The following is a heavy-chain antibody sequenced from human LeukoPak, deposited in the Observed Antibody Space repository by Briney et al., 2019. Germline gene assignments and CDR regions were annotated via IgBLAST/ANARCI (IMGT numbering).Heavy chain of an antibody. CDR1: GFTFSSYE. V-gene: IGHV3-48*03. Sequence: GGSLRLSCAASGFTFSSYEMNWVRQAPGKGLEWVSYISSSGSTIYYADSVKGRFTISRDNAKNSLYLQMNSLRAEGTAVYYCARETMVRGVIDYWGQGTLVTVSS. J-gene: IGHJ4*02. CDR2: ISSSGSTI. CDR3: ARETMVRGVIDY. D-gene: IGHD3-10*01.